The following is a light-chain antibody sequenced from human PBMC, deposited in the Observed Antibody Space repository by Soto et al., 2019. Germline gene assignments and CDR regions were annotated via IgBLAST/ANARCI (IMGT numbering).Light chain of an antibody. V-gene: IGLV1-40*01. Sequence: QSVLTQPPSVSGAPGQRVTISCTGSSSNIGAGYDVYWYQQLPGTAPKLLIYGNNNRPSGVPDRFSGSKSGTSASLAITGLQAEEEADYYCQSSDSSLRRVFGGGTQLTVL. CDR1: SSNIGAGYD. CDR2: GNN. J-gene: IGLJ2*01. CDR3: QSSDSSLRRV.